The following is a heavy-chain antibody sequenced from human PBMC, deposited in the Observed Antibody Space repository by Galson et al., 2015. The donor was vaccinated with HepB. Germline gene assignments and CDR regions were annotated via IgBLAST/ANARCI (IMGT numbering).Heavy chain of an antibody. CDR2: IIPIFGTA. J-gene: IGHJ4*02. D-gene: IGHD2-2*02. Sequence: SVKVSCKASGGTFSSYAISWVRQAPGQGLEWMGGIIPIFGTANYAQKFQGRVTMTRDTPISTAYMELSRLRSDDTAVYYCARDYCSSTSCSTSFDYWGQGTLVTVSS. CDR3: ARDYCSSTSCSTSFDY. CDR1: GGTFSSYA. V-gene: IGHV1-69*05.